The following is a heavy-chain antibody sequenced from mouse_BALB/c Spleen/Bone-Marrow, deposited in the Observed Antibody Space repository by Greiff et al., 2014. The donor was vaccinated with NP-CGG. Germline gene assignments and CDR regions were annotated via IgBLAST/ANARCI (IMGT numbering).Heavy chain of an antibody. CDR1: GFDFSRYW. CDR3: SSHWDWYFDV. Sequence: VQLTQSGGGLVQPGGSLKLSCAASGFDFSRYWMSWVRQAPGKGLEWIGEINPDSSTINYTPSLKDKFIISRDNAKNTLFLQMSKVRSEDSALYYCSSHWDWYFDVWGAGTTVTVFS. CDR2: INPDSSTI. D-gene: IGHD4-1*01. J-gene: IGHJ1*01. V-gene: IGHV4-1*02.